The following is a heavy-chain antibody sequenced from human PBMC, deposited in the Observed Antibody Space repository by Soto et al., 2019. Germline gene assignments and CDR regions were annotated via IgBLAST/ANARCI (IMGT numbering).Heavy chain of an antibody. CDR1: GGSVSSEHYY. CDR2: FFYTGST. CDR3: AGGTDGKKMAY. D-gene: IGHD2-15*01. J-gene: IGHJ4*02. V-gene: IGHV4-61*03. Sequence: QVQLQESGPGLVKSSETLSLTCTVSGGSVSSEHYYWNWIRQPPGKGLEWIGYFFYTGSTNYNPSLESRLTMSVDVSKNHFSLRLNSVTAADTAVYYCAGGTDGKKMAYWGQGALVTVSS.